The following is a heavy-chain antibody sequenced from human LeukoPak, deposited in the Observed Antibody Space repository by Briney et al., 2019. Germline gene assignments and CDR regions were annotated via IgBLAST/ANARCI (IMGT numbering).Heavy chain of an antibody. CDR3: ARDSLPRDYGDPRDYYYYMDV. J-gene: IGHJ6*03. Sequence: SVKVSCKASGYTFTSYAISWVRQAPGQGLEWMGGIIPIFGTANYAQKFQGRVTITTDESTSTAYMELSSLRSEDTAVYYCARDSLPRDYGDPRDYYYYMDVWGKGTTVTVSS. V-gene: IGHV1-69*05. CDR2: IIPIFGTA. D-gene: IGHD4-17*01. CDR1: GYTFTSYA.